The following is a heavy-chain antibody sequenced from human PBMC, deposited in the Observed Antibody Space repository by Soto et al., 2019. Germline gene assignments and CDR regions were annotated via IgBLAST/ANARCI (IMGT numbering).Heavy chain of an antibody. CDR2: ISAYNGNT. CDR1: GYTFTSYG. J-gene: IGHJ6*02. Sequence: ASVKVSCKASGYTFTSYGISWVRQAPGQGLEWMGWISAYNGNTNYAQKLQGRVTMTTDTSTSTAYMELRSLRSDDTAVYYCARDKGDSSGYSPFYYYYGMDVWGQGTTVTVSS. CDR3: ARDKGDSSGYSPFYYYYGMDV. D-gene: IGHD3-22*01. V-gene: IGHV1-18*01.